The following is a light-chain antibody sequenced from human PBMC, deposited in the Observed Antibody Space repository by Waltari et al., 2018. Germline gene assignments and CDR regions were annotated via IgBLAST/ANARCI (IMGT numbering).Light chain of an antibody. CDR2: GGS. CDR1: QSVGSH. CDR3: QQYNNWPLT. Sequence: EMVMTQSPATLSVSPGERATLSCRASQSVGSHLARYQQKPGQAPRLLIYGGSTRATGIPSRFSGSGSGIEFTLTISSLQSEDFAVYYCQQYNNWPLTFGGGTKVEIK. V-gene: IGKV3-15*01. J-gene: IGKJ4*01.